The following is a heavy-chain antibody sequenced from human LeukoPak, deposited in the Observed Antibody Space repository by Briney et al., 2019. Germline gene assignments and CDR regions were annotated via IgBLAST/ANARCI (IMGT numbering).Heavy chain of an antibody. V-gene: IGHV3-30*03. D-gene: IGHD4-11*01. CDR1: GSAFSGYG. Sequence: GRPLRLSCVASGSAFSGYGMHWVRQAPGKGLEWVAVISYDGSNKYYADSVRGRFTISRDNPKNTLYLQMNSLRVEDTAVYYCARELQSAGFDYWGQGTLVTVSS. J-gene: IGHJ4*02. CDR2: ISYDGSNK. CDR3: ARELQSAGFDY.